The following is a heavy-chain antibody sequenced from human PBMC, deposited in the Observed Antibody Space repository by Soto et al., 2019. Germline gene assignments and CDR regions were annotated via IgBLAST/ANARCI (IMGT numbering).Heavy chain of an antibody. J-gene: IGHJ4*02. D-gene: IGHD2-15*01. CDR2: IYWDDDK. V-gene: IGHV2-5*02. CDR3: AHTLVVVAAIDY. Sequence: QITLKESGPPLVKPTQTLTLTCTFSGFSLSTSGVGVGWIRQPPGKALEWLALIYWDDDKRYSPSLKSRLTITKDPSKNQVVLTMTSMDPVDTATYYCAHTLVVVAAIDYWGQGTLVTVSS. CDR1: GFSLSTSGVG.